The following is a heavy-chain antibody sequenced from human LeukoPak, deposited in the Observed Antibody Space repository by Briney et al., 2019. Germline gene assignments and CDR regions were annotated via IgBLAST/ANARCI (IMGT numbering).Heavy chain of an antibody. CDR3: ARGSGWFLFDY. Sequence: NASETLSLTCAVYGGSFSGYYWSWIRQPPGKGLEWIGEINHSGSTNYNPSLKSRVTISVDTSKNQFSLKPSSVTAADTAVYYCARGSGWFLFDYWGQGTLVTVSS. J-gene: IGHJ4*02. CDR2: INHSGST. CDR1: GGSFSGYY. V-gene: IGHV4-34*01. D-gene: IGHD6-19*01.